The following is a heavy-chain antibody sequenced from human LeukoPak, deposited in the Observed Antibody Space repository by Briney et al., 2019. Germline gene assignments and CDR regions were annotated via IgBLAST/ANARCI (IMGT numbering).Heavy chain of an antibody. Sequence: PGGSLRLSCAASGFTFSSYWMSWVRQAPGKGLEWVANIKQDGSEKYYVDSVKGRFTISRDNAKNSLYLQMNSLRAEDTAVYYCARAQYCSSTSCLDYWGQGTLVTVSS. J-gene: IGHJ4*02. D-gene: IGHD2-2*01. V-gene: IGHV3-7*01. CDR1: GFTFSSYW. CDR3: ARAQYCSSTSCLDY. CDR2: IKQDGSEK.